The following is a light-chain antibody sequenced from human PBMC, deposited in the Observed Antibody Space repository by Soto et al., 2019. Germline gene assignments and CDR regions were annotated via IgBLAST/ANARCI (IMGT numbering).Light chain of an antibody. CDR1: SNDIGAYNF. J-gene: IGLJ1*01. CDR2: DVS. V-gene: IGLV2-14*03. Sequence: QSALTQPASLSVSPGQSSTISCTGTSNDIGAYNFVSWYQQHPGKAPKLMIYDVSNRPSGLSNRFSGSKSGSTASLTISGLQAEDEADYYCSSYTTSSLYVFGTGTKVTVL. CDR3: SSYTTSSLYV.